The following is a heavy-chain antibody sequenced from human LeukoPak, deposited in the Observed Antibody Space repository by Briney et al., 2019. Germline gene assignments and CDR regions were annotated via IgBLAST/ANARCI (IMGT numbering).Heavy chain of an antibody. V-gene: IGHV3-23*01. CDR2: ITTGDGNT. J-gene: IGHJ4*02. D-gene: IGHD7-27*01. CDR3: AKDGGLWVSAHWGDS. Sequence: GGSLRLSCAASGFTFNSYAMSWVRQAPGKGLKWVSTITTGDGNTYYADSVKGRFTVSRDDSKNTLYLQMNSLRAEDTAVYYCAKDGGLWVSAHWGDSWGRGTLVTVSS. CDR1: GFTFNSYA.